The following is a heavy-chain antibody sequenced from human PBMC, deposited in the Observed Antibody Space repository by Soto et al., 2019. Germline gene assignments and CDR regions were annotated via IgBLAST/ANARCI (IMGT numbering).Heavy chain of an antibody. Sequence: QVQLVQSGDEVRKPGSSVTVSCKASGYIFVNYGIAWVRQAPGQGLEWMGWISHYSGNTQYASKVQGRLTMTTDTSTSTAYMDLRRLPSDDTPGYYCAMVDNYVTPTPQDVWGQGTTVTVSS. CDR3: AMVDNYVTPTPQDV. J-gene: IGHJ6*02. CDR2: ISHYSGNT. CDR1: GYIFVNYG. V-gene: IGHV1-18*01. D-gene: IGHD3-16*01.